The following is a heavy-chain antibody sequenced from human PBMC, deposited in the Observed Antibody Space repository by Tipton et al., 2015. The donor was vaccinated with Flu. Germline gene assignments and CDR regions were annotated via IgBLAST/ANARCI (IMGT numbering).Heavy chain of an antibody. CDR3: AREGIVAAAGTYYYYGMDV. CDR1: GFTFSDYY. Sequence: SLRLSCAASGFTFSDYYMSWIRQAPGKGLEWVSYISSSGSTIYYADSVKGRFTISRDNAKNSLYLQMNSLRAEDTAVYYCAREGIVAAAGTYYYYGMDVWGQGTTVTVSS. D-gene: IGHD6-13*01. V-gene: IGHV3-11*01. J-gene: IGHJ6*02. CDR2: ISSSGSTI.